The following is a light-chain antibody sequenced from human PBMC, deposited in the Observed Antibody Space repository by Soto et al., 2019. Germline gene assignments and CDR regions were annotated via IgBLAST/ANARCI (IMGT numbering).Light chain of an antibody. V-gene: IGKV3-20*01. J-gene: IGKJ1*01. CDR3: QQYGSSLRT. Sequence: EIVLTQSPGTLSLSPGERATHSCRASQSVSSSYLAWYQQKPGQAPRLLIYGASSRATGIPDRFSGSGSGTDFTLTISRLEPEDLAVYYCQQYGSSLRTFGQGTKVAIK. CDR2: GAS. CDR1: QSVSSSY.